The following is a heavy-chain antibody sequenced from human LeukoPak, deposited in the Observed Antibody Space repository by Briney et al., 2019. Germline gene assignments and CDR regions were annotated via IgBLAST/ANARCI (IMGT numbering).Heavy chain of an antibody. V-gene: IGHV1-69*02. CDR2: IIPILGIT. CDR3: ARVYCSSTSCYREIDY. Sequence: SVKVSCKASGGTFNSYTISWVRQAPAQGLEWMGRIIPILGITNYAQKFQGRVTITADKSTSTAYMELSSLRSEDTAVYYCARVYCSSTSCYREIDYWGQGTLVTVSS. J-gene: IGHJ4*02. D-gene: IGHD2-2*02. CDR1: GGTFNSYT.